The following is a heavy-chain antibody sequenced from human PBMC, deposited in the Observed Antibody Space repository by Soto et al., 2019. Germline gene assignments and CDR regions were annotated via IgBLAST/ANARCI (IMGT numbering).Heavy chain of an antibody. D-gene: IGHD5-12*01. CDR1: GFTFNIYA. Sequence: EVQLLESGGTLVQPGGSLRRSCAASGFTFNIYAINWVRQAPGTGLEWVSVVGGNDPNTYYADSVKGRVTIARDTSMNTLYLEMNSRSVEDRAVYCSARARGSANYFDRWGQGTLVTVSS. V-gene: IGHV3-23*01. CDR3: ARARGSANYFDR. J-gene: IGHJ4*02. CDR2: VGGNDPNT.